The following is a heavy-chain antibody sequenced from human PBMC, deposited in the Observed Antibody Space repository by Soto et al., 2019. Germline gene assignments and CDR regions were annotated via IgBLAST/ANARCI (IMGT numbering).Heavy chain of an antibody. Sequence: QVQLQESGPGLVKPSGTLSLTCAVSGGSISSSNWWSWVRQSPGKGLEWIGEIYHSGGTNYNPSFNPRVIISVDKSKNPFSLQLNSVTAADTAIYYCATHVVETPKGRRGWFAPWGQGTLVTVSS. D-gene: IGHD2-21*02. V-gene: IGHV4-4*02. J-gene: IGHJ5*02. CDR2: IYHSGGT. CDR1: GGSISSSNW. CDR3: ATHVVETPKGRRGWFAP.